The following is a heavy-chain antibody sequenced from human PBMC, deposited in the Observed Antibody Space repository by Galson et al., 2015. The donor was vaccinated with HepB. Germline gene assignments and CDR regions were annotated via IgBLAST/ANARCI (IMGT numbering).Heavy chain of an antibody. CDR2: ISWISGSI. V-gene: IGHV3-9*01. CDR1: GFTFDDYA. CDR3: AKDITLDYSNYRGSYYYYYMDV. J-gene: IGHJ6*03. D-gene: IGHD4-11*01. Sequence: SLRLSCAASGFTFDDYAMHWVRQAPGKGLEWVSGISWISGSIGYADSVKGRFAISRDNAKNSLYLQMNSLRAEDTALYYCAKDITLDYSNYRGSYYYYYMDVWGKGTTVTVSS.